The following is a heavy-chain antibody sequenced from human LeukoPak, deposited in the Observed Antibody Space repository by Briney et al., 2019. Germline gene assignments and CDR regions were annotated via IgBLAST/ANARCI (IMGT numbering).Heavy chain of an antibody. Sequence: SQTLSLTCAVSGGSISSGGYSWSWIRQPPGKGLEWIGYIYHSGSTYYNPSLKSRVTISVDRSKNQFSLKLGSVTAADTAVYYCARGRGPYYYGMDVWGQGTTVTVSS. CDR1: GGSISSGGYS. CDR2: IYHSGST. CDR3: ARGRGPYYYGMDV. J-gene: IGHJ6*02. D-gene: IGHD3-10*01. V-gene: IGHV4-30-2*01.